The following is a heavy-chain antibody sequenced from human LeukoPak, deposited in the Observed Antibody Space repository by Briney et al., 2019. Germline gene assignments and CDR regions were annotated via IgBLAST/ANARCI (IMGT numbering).Heavy chain of an antibody. Sequence: SETLSLTCTVSGGSIRSSYYYWGWIRQPPGKGLEWIGSIYDSGSTYYNPSLKSRVTISVDTSKNQFSLKLNSVTAADTAVYYCAREVVMDYYFDYWGQGTLVTVSS. V-gene: IGHV4-39*02. J-gene: IGHJ4*02. CDR1: GGSIRSSYYY. CDR2: IYDSGST. D-gene: IGHD2-15*01. CDR3: AREVVMDYYFDY.